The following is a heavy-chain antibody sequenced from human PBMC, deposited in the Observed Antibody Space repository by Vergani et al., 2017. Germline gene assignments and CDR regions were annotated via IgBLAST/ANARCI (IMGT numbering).Heavy chain of an antibody. CDR2: TWYNGSNK. J-gene: IGHJ2*01. V-gene: IGHV3-33*06. CDR3: AKAGPAVTIYWYFDL. D-gene: IGHD2-2*01. Sequence: QVQLVESGGGVVQPGRSLRLSCAASGFTFSSYGMHWVRQAPGKGLEWVTVTWYNGSNKYYAVSVKDRFTISRDNSKNTLYLQMNSLRAEDTAVYYCAKAGPAVTIYWYFDLWGRGTLVTVSS. CDR1: GFTFSSYG.